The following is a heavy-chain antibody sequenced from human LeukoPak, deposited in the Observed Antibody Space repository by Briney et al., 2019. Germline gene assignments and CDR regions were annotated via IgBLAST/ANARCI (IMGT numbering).Heavy chain of an antibody. D-gene: IGHD3/OR15-3a*01. J-gene: IGHJ4*02. CDR1: GYSISSGYY. CDR3: ARRDFWRRTDFDY. CDR2: IYHSGST. V-gene: IGHV4-38-2*01. Sequence: TSETLSLTCAVSGYSISSGYYWGWIRQPPGEGLEWIGSIYHSGSTYYNPSLKSRVTISVDTSKNQFSLKLSSVTAADTAVYYCARRDFWRRTDFDYWGQGTLVTVSS.